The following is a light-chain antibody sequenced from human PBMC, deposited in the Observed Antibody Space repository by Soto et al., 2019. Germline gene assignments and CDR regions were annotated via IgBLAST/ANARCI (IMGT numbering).Light chain of an antibody. Sequence: EIVLTQSPGTLSLSPGERATLPCRASQSVKSSYLAWYQHKPGQAPRLLIYGTSSRATGIPDRFSGSGSGTDFTLTISRLEPEDFAVYYCQQYGSSITFGRGTRLEIK. CDR3: QQYGSSIT. CDR1: QSVKSSY. CDR2: GTS. J-gene: IGKJ5*01. V-gene: IGKV3-20*01.